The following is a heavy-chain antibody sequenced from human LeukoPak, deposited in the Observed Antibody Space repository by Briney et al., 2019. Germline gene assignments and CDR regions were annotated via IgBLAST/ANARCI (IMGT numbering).Heavy chain of an antibody. CDR1: GGTFSNYA. CDR2: IVPIFGTA. J-gene: IGHJ4*02. D-gene: IGHD1-1*01. Sequence: SVKVSCKASGGTFSNYAISWVRQAPGQGLEWMGGIVPIFGTANYAQKFQGRVTVSADESTSTAYMELSSLTSEDTAVYYCASGKAGQLDRTLDYWGQGTQVIVSS. V-gene: IGHV1-69*01. CDR3: ASGKAGQLDRTLDY.